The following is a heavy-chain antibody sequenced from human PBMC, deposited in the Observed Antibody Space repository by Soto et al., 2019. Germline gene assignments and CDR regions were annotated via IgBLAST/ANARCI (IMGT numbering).Heavy chain of an antibody. V-gene: IGHV5-51*01. D-gene: IGHD3-3*01. Sequence: PGESLKISCKGSGYSFTSYWIGWVRQMPGKGLEWMGIIYPGDSDTRYSPSFQGQVTISADKSISTAYLQWSSLKASDTAMYYCALFPVWSGYYFAFDIWGQGTMVTVSS. CDR2: IYPGDSDT. CDR1: GYSFTSYW. J-gene: IGHJ3*02. CDR3: ALFPVWSGYYFAFDI.